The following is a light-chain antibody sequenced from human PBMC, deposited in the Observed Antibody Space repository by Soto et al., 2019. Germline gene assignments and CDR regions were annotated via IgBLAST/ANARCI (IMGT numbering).Light chain of an antibody. J-gene: IGKJ4*01. CDR3: QYRGIWPPGAT. Sequence: DIQMTQSPSSLSASVGDRVTITCRASQGINNFLAWYQQKPGKVPKLLIYAASTLQSGVPSRFSGSGSGTDFTLTISSLEPEDSAVYYCQYRGIWPPGATFGGGTKVEIK. V-gene: IGKV1-27*01. CDR1: QGINNF. CDR2: AAS.